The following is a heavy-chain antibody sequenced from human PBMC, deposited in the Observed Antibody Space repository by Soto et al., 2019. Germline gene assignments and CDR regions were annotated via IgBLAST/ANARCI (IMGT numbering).Heavy chain of an antibody. CDR2: IYYTGHT. CDR1: GGTISGYY. Sequence: KASETLSLTCTVSGGTISGYYWSWVRQSPQKGLEWIGYIYYTGHTNYNPSLKSRSTISMDTSMNQISLNLTSMTAADTAVYYCARGPEGTPVLFAFGLWGQGTMVTVSS. J-gene: IGHJ3*01. CDR3: ARGPEGTPVLFAFGL. D-gene: IGHD3-10*01. V-gene: IGHV4-59*01.